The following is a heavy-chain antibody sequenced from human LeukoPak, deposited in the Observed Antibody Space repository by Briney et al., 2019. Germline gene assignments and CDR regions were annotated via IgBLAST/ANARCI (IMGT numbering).Heavy chain of an antibody. CDR1: GFTFSSYS. CDR2: IYSSGTYI. CDR3: ARSRTGPNWFDP. V-gene: IGHV3-21*01. Sequence: GGSLRLSCAASGFTFSSYSMNWVRQAPGKGLEWVSSIYSSGTYIYYADSVKGRFTISRDNAKNSLYLQMSSLRAEDTAVYYCARSRTGPNWFDPWGQGTLVTVSS. J-gene: IGHJ5*02. D-gene: IGHD1-14*01.